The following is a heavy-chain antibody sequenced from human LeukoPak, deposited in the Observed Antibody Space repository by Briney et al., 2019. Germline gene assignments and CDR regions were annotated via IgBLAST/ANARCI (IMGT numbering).Heavy chain of an antibody. V-gene: IGHV3-48*03. D-gene: IGHD6-13*01. J-gene: IGHJ4*02. CDR3: ARERAGYYFDY. CDR1: GFTFSSYE. CDR2: ISSSGSTI. Sequence: PGGSLRLSCAASGFTFSSYEMNWVRQAPGKGLEWVSYISSSGSTIYYADSVKGRFTISRDNAKNSLYLQMNSLRAEDTAVYYCARERAGYYFDYWGQGTLVTVSS.